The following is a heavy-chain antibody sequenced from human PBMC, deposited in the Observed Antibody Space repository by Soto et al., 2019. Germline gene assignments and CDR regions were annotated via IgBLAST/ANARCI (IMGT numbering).Heavy chain of an antibody. CDR1: GGSFSGYY. V-gene: IGHV4-34*01. CDR2: INHSGST. Sequence: SETLSLTCAVYGGSFSGYYWSWIRQPPGKGLEWIGEINHSGSTNYNPSLKSRVTISVDTSKNQFSLKLSSVTAADTAVYYCARRGSMVVVVDPRAARFDYWGQGTLVTVSS. CDR3: ARRGSMVVVVDPRAARFDY. D-gene: IGHD2-15*01. J-gene: IGHJ4*02.